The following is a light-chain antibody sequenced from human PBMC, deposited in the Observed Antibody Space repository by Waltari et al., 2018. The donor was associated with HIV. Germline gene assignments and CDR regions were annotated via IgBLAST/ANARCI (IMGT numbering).Light chain of an antibody. Sequence: EIVLPQSPGIPSLSAGERATLSCRASQSINRSYLAWYQHKPGQAPRLLIYGASNRAAGIPDRFSGSGSGTDFTLTISRLEPDDIAVYYCQQYGSSPITFGQGTRLEI. CDR2: GAS. CDR3: QQYGSSPIT. J-gene: IGKJ5*01. V-gene: IGKV3-20*01. CDR1: QSINRSY.